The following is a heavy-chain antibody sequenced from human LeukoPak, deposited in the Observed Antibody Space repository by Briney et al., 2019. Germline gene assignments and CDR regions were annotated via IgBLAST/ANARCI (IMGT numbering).Heavy chain of an antibody. D-gene: IGHD5-24*01. CDR3: ARFTGGKGRWLQTRTDAFAI. J-gene: IGHJ3*02. V-gene: IGHV4-59*12. Sequence: SETLSLTCTVSGGSISSYYWSWIRQPPGKGLEWIGYFYYSGSTNYNPSLKSRVTISVDTSKNQFSLKLSSVTAADTAVYYCARFTGGKGRWLQTRTDAFAIWGQGTMVTVSS. CDR1: GGSISSYY. CDR2: FYYSGST.